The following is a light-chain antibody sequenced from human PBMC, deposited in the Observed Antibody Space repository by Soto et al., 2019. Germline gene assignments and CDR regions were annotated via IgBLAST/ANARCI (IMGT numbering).Light chain of an antibody. CDR3: QQYGSSPYT. Sequence: EIVLTQSPGTLSLSPGERATLSCRASESVSSTYLAGYQQKPGQAPRLLIYGASNRATGIPDRLSGSGSGTDFTLTISRLEPEDFAVYYCQQYGSSPYTFGQGTKLEIK. J-gene: IGKJ2*01. CDR1: ESVSSTY. V-gene: IGKV3-20*01. CDR2: GAS.